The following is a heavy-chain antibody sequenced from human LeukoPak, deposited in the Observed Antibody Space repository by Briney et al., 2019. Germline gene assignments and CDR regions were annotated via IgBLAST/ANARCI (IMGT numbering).Heavy chain of an antibody. CDR1: GYSFNAYA. CDR2: INSGNGNT. Sequence: ASVKVSCKTSGYSFNAYALHWVRQAPGQGLEWLGWINSGNGNTKYSQTFQGRLTFTRDASARTVYMELSSLRSEDTAVFYCARECSNWYYLDYWGQGSLVTVSS. J-gene: IGHJ4*02. V-gene: IGHV1-3*04. D-gene: IGHD3-16*01. CDR3: ARECSNWYYLDY.